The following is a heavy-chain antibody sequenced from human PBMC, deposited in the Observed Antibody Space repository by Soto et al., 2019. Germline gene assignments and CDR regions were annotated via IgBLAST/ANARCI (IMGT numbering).Heavy chain of an antibody. D-gene: IGHD6-13*01. CDR1: GYTFTSYA. Sequence: ASVKASCKASGYTFTSYAMHWVRQAPGQRLEWMGWINAGNGNTKYSQKFQGRVTITRDTSASTAYMELSSLRSEDTAVYYCAREGVAAAGTTDAFDIWGQGTMVTVSS. J-gene: IGHJ3*02. V-gene: IGHV1-3*01. CDR3: AREGVAAAGTTDAFDI. CDR2: INAGNGNT.